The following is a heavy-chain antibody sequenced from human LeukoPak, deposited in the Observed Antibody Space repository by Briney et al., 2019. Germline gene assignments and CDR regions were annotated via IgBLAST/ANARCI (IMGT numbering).Heavy chain of an antibody. J-gene: IGHJ4*02. V-gene: IGHV1-18*04. D-gene: IGHD3-22*01. CDR3: ARGDDSSGYYYPFDY. Sequence: ASVKVSCKASGYTFTGYYMHWVRQAPGQGLEWMGWISAYNGDTNYAQKLQGRVTMTTDTSTSTAYMELRSLRSDDTAVYYCARGDDSSGYYYPFDYWGQGTLVTVSS. CDR1: GYTFTGYY. CDR2: ISAYNGDT.